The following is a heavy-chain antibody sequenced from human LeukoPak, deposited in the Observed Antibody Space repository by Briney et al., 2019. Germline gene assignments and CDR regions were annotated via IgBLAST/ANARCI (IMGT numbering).Heavy chain of an antibody. Sequence: PGGSLRLSCAAPGFSFSSSWMHWVRQAPGTGLVWVSRINSDGSTTNYADSVKGRFTISRDNAKNSLYLQMNSLRDEDTAVYYCARDARLPMTPFDYWGQGSLVTVSS. CDR1: GFSFSSSW. V-gene: IGHV3-74*01. J-gene: IGHJ4*02. CDR2: INSDGSTT. D-gene: IGHD3-22*01. CDR3: ARDARLPMTPFDY.